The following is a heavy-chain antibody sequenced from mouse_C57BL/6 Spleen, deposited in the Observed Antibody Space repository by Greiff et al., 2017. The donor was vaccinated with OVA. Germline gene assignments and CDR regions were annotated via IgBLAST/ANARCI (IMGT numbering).Heavy chain of an antibody. V-gene: IGHV5-17*01. CDR2: ISSGSSTI. CDR1: GFTFSDYG. Sequence: LVESGGGLVKPGGSLKLSCAASGFTFSDYGMHWVRQAPEKGLEWVAYISSGSSTIYYADTVKVRFTISRDNAKNTLFLQMTSLRSEDTAMYYCARGRDGYFDVWGTGTTVTVSS. D-gene: IGHD3-3*01. J-gene: IGHJ1*03. CDR3: ARGRDGYFDV.